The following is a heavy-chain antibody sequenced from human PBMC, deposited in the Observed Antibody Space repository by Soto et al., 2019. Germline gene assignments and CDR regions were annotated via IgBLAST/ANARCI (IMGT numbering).Heavy chain of an antibody. D-gene: IGHD2-15*01. CDR1: GGSISSSSYY. V-gene: IGHV4-39*01. J-gene: IGHJ3*02. CDR2: IYYSGST. Sequence: SETLSLTCTVSGGSISSSSYYWGWIRQPPGKGLEWIGSIYYSGSTYYNPSLKSRVTISVDTSKNQFSLKLSSVTAADTAVYYCARHLTYCSGGSCYSVDAFEIWGQGTMVTVSS. CDR3: ARHLTYCSGGSCYSVDAFEI.